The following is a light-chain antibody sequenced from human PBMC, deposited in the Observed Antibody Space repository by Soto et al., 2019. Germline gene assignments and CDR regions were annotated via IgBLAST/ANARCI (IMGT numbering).Light chain of an antibody. J-gene: IGLJ3*02. Sequence: QLVLTQSPSASASLGASVKLTCTLSSGHSSYAIAWHQQQPEKGPRYLMKLNSDGSHSKGDGIPDRFSGSSSGAERYPTTSSLQSEDEADYYCQTWGTGIPWVFGGGTQLTVL. CDR1: SGHSSYA. CDR2: LNSDGSH. CDR3: QTWGTGIPWV. V-gene: IGLV4-69*01.